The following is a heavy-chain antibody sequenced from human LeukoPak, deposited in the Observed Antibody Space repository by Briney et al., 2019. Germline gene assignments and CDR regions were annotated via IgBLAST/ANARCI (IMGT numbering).Heavy chain of an antibody. CDR3: ARVVGGLGANDAFDI. CDR1: GYTFTGYF. D-gene: IGHD1-26*01. CDR2: INPTGGGT. J-gene: IGHJ3*02. Sequence: GASVKVSCKASGYTFTGYFIHWVRQAPGQGLQWMGWINPTGGGTNYAQNFQGRVTMTRDTSISTAYMELSRLTSDDTAVYYCARVVGGLGANDAFDIWGQGTMVTVSS. V-gene: IGHV1-2*02.